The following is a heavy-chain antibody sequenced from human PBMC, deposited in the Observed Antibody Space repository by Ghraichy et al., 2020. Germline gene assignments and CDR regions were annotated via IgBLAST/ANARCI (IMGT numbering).Heavy chain of an antibody. CDR2: ICGSGGSP. Sequence: GESLNISCAASGFTFSDSAMSWVRQAPGKGLEWVSVICGSGGSPFYADSVKGRFTISRVNSKNTLYLQMNSLTAEDTAVYYCARTDGFYYVLDVWGQGTTVTVSS. CDR1: GFTFSDSA. CDR3: ARTDGFYYVLDV. J-gene: IGHJ6*02. D-gene: IGHD1-14*01. V-gene: IGHV3-23*01.